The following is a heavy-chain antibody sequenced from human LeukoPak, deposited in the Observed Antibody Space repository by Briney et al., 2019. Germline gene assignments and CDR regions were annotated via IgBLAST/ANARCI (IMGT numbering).Heavy chain of an antibody. CDR3: ARLVGVSPLDY. CDR2: IYSGGST. J-gene: IGHJ4*02. CDR1: GFTVSSNY. Sequence: GGSLRLSCAASGFTVSSNYMSWVRQAPGKGLEWVLVIYSGGSTYYADSVKGRFATSRDKSKNMLYLQMNSLRAEDTAVYYCARLVGVSPLDYWGQGTLVTVSS. V-gene: IGHV3-53*01. D-gene: IGHD3-16*01.